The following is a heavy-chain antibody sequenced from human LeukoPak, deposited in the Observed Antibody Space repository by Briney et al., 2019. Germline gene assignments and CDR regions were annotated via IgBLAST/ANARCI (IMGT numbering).Heavy chain of an antibody. D-gene: IGHD1-26*01. CDR2: IWSDGSNK. CDR3: ARDRGTRSFDV. CDR1: GINFISSG. J-gene: IGHJ3*01. V-gene: IGHV3-33*01. Sequence: GTSLRLSCAASGINFISSGMHWVRQAPGKGLEWVAMIWSDGSNKYYTESVKGRFTISRDNSKNTVHLQMNSLRAEDTAVYYCARDRGTRSFDVWGQGTMVTVSS.